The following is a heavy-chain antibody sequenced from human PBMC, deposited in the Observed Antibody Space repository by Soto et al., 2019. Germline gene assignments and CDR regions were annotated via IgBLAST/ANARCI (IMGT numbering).Heavy chain of an antibody. CDR3: GREITGTARPLDT. CDR1: GFPFNSYA. D-gene: IGHD1-7*01. Sequence: EVQLLESGGGLVQPGGSLRLSCAASGFPFNSYAMNWVRQTPGKGLEWVSSISASGSTSSLADSVKGRFTVSRDNSQNTLHLQMNSLSAEDTAIYYCGREITGTARPLDTWGQVTLVSVSS. V-gene: IGHV3-23*01. J-gene: IGHJ5*02. CDR2: ISASGSTS.